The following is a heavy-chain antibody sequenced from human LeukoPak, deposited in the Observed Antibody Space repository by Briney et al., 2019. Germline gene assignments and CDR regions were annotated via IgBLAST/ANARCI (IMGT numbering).Heavy chain of an antibody. J-gene: IGHJ4*02. V-gene: IGHV3-33*05. CDR2: ITNDGNYE. Sequence: GRSLRLSCAASGFTFSTYGMHWVRQAPGKGLEWVAVITNDGNYEKYADAVRGRFTISRDNSKNTLYLQMNSLSAEDTAVYHCARDSITGDNSLDFWGRGTLVTVSS. D-gene: IGHD7-27*01. CDR1: GFTFSTYG. CDR3: ARDSITGDNSLDF.